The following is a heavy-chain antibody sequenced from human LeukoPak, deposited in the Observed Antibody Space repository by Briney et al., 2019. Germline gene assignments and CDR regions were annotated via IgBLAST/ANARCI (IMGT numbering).Heavy chain of an antibody. CDR3: ARVLWFGELLYYYYYMDV. D-gene: IGHD3-10*01. J-gene: IGHJ6*03. V-gene: IGHV3-7*01. CDR2: IKQDGSEK. CDR1: GFTFSNYW. Sequence: GGSLRLSCAVSGFTFSNYWMSWVRQAPGKGLEWVANIKQDGSEKYYVDSVEGRFTISRDNAKNSLYLQMNSLRAEDTAVYYCARVLWFGELLYYYYYMDVWGKGTTVTISS.